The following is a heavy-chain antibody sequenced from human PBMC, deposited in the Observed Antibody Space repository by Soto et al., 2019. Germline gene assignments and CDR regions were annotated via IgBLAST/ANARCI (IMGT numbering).Heavy chain of an antibody. CDR2: INHSGST. J-gene: IGHJ6*02. CDR1: GGSFSGYY. D-gene: IGHD4-4*01. Sequence: SETLSLTCAVYGGSFSGYYWTWIRQPPGKGLEWIGEINHSGSTNYNPSLKSRVTMSLDTSKNQFSLKLSSVTAADTAVYYCARDYRDYYGMDVWGQGTTVTVSS. CDR3: ARDYRDYYGMDV. V-gene: IGHV4-34*01.